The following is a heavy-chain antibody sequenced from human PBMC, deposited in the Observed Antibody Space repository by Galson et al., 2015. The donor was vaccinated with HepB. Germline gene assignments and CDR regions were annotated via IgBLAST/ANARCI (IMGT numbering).Heavy chain of an antibody. CDR2: IRQDGNEI. Sequence: SLRLSCAASGFMFSDYWMSWVRQAPGKGLEWVANIRQDGNEIYYVDSVKGRFTISRDSARNSLFLQMNSLRVEDTAVYYCGRDMDNWGQGTLVTVSS. CDR3: GRDMDN. V-gene: IGHV3-7*05. J-gene: IGHJ4*02. CDR1: GFMFSDYW.